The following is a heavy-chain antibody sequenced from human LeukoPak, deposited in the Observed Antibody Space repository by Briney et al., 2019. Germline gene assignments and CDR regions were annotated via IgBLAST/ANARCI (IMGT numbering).Heavy chain of an antibody. Sequence: TLSLTCTVSGGSISSGSYYWSWIRQPAGKGLEWIGRIYTSGSTNYNPSLKSRVTISVDTSKNQFSLKLSSVTAADTAVYYCARSRRVAVAGSGHWGQGTLVTVSS. CDR1: GGSISSGSYY. J-gene: IGHJ4*02. V-gene: IGHV4-61*02. CDR3: ARSRRVAVAGSGH. CDR2: IYTSGST. D-gene: IGHD6-19*01.